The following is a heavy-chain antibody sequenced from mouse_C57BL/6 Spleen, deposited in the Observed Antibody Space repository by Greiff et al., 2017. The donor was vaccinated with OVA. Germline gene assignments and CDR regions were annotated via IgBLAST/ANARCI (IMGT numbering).Heavy chain of an antibody. CDR2: FHPYNDDT. V-gene: IGHV1-47*01. CDR3: ARRGYDGYAWFAY. CDR1: GYTFTPYP. J-gene: IGHJ3*01. D-gene: IGHD2-3*01. Sequence: QVQLQQSGAELVKPGASVKMSCKASGYTFTPYPIEWMKQNHGKSLEWIGNFHPYNDDTKYNEKFKGKATLTVEKSSSTVYLELSRLTSDDSAVYYGARRGYDGYAWFAYWGQGTLVTVSA.